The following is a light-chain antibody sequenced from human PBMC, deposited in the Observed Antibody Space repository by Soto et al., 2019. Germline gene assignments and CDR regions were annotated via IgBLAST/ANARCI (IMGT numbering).Light chain of an antibody. CDR2: GAS. CDR3: QQYNNWPYT. V-gene: IGKV3-15*01. CDR1: QSVSSN. J-gene: IGKJ2*01. Sequence: EIVMTQSPATLSVSRGERATLSCRASQSVSSNLAWYHQKPGQAPRLLIYGASTRATGIPARFSGSGSGTEFTLTISSLQSEDFAVYYCQQYNNWPYTFGQGTKLEIK.